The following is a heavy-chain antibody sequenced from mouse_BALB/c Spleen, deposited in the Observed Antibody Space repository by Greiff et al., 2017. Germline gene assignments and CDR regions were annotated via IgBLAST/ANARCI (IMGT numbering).Heavy chain of an antibody. CDR3: ASNTASWFAY. V-gene: IGHV1-31*01. CDR2: INPYNGAT. D-gene: IGHD1-2*01. CDR1: GYSFTGYY. J-gene: IGHJ3*01. Sequence: EVQLKESGPELVKPGASVKISCKASGYSFTGYYMHWVKQSHVKSLEWIGRINPYNGATSYNQNFKDKASLTVDKSSSTAYMELHSLTSEDSAVYYCASNTASWFAYWGQGTLVTVSA.